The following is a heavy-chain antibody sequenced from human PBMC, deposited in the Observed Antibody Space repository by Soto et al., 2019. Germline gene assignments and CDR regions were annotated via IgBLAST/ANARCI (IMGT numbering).Heavy chain of an antibody. J-gene: IGHJ6*02. CDR3: ARGAFCGGAPGCRDMDV. Sequence: ASVKVSCKSSGYTFISHSITWVRQAPGQGLEWMGRISAYNGNTDYAQKLQGRVTMTTDTSTNTAYMELRNLRSDDTAVYYCARGAFCGGAPGCRDMDVWGQGTTVTVSS. CDR2: ISAYNGNT. CDR1: GYTFISHS. D-gene: IGHD2-21*01. V-gene: IGHV1-18*01.